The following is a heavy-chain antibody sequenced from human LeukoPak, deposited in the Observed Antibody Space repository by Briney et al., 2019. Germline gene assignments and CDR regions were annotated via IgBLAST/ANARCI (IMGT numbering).Heavy chain of an antibody. Sequence: GRSLSLSRAASGFTFSNYAIHWVRQAPGKGLEWVAVISFDGTKSYYADSVKGRFTISRDNSKYTLFLQMNSLRAEDTAVYYCARSRVANDSSGYYFKLDYWGQGTLVTVSS. D-gene: IGHD3-22*01. J-gene: IGHJ4*02. CDR2: ISFDGTKS. V-gene: IGHV3-30*04. CDR1: GFTFSNYA. CDR3: ARSRVANDSSGYYFKLDY.